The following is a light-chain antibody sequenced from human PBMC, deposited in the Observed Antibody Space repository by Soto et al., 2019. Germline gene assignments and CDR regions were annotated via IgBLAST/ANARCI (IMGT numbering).Light chain of an antibody. CDR3: QQRSNWLT. CDR1: QNISRS. J-gene: IGKJ4*01. V-gene: IGKV3-15*01. CDR2: GTS. Sequence: EIVMTQSPVTLSVSPGERATLSCRASQNISRSLAWYQQKPGQGPSLLIYGTSTRAGGVPARFSGGGSGTEFTLTISSLEPEDFAVYYCQQRSNWLTFGGGTKVEIK.